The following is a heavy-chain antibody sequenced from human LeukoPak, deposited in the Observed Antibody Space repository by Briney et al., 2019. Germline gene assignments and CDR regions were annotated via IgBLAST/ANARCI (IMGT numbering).Heavy chain of an antibody. CDR1: GFTFSDYY. J-gene: IGHJ4*02. Sequence: GGSLRLSCAASGFTFSDYYMTWIRQAPGKGLEWVSYISGSGTYTNYADSVKGRFTISRDNAKKSLYLQMNSLRAEDTAVYHCARVLYDNSGYYFRPSYYFDNWGQGTLVTVSS. CDR2: ISGSGTYT. V-gene: IGHV3-11*06. CDR3: ARVLYDNSGYYFRPSYYFDN. D-gene: IGHD3-22*01.